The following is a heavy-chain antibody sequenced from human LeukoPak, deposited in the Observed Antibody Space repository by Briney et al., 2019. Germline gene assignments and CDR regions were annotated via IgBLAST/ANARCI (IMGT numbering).Heavy chain of an antibody. CDR3: ARVGCCSSTSCYAVFDY. J-gene: IGHJ4*02. CDR2: INPNSGGT. V-gene: IGHV1-2*02. Sequence: APVKVSCKASGYTFTGYYMHWVRQAPGQGLEWMGWINPNSGGTNYAQKFQGRVTMTRDTSISTAYMELSRLRSDDTAVYYCARVGCCSSTSCYAVFDYWGQGTLVTVSS. D-gene: IGHD2-2*01. CDR1: GYTFTGYY.